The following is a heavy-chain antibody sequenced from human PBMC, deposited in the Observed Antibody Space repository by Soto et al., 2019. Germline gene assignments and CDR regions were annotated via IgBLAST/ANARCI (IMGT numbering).Heavy chain of an antibody. Sequence: GASVKGSCKASGYTFTSYGISWVRQAPGQGLEWMGWISAYNGKTNYAQKLEGRVTMTTDTSTSTADRELRSLRSDDTGGYYSGTTNYTPSLKSRVTISVDTSKNQFSLKLSSVTAADTAVYYCARVSGYGALEDSPKYIWGKYYYMDVWGKGTTVTVSS. V-gene: IGHV1-18*01. CDR2: ISAYNGKT. CDR1: GYTFTSYG. J-gene: IGHJ6*03. D-gene: IGHD3-10*01. CDR3: GTTNYTPSLKSRVTISVDTSKNQFSLKLSSVTAADTAVYYCARVSGYGALEDSPKYIWGKYYYMDV.